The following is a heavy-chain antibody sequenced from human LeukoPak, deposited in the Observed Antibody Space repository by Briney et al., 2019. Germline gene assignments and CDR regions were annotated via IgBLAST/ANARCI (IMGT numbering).Heavy chain of an antibody. V-gene: IGHV3-23*01. D-gene: IGHD3-22*01. CDR2: ISGSGDST. CDR3: ARDPGITMISANAFDI. CDR1: GFTFSSFA. Sequence: PGGSLRLSCVASGFTFSSFAMSWVRQAPGKGLEWVSAISGSGDSTFYADSVKGRFTISRDNAKNSLYLQMNSLRAEDTAVYYCARDPGITMISANAFDIWGQGTMVTVSS. J-gene: IGHJ3*02.